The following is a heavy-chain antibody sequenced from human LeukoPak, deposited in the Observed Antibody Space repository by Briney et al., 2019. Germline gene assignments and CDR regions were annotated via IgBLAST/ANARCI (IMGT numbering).Heavy chain of an antibody. V-gene: IGHV4-59*01. Sequence: SETLSLTCTVSGGSISSYYWSWIRQPPGKGLEWIGYIYYSGSTNYNPSLKSRVTISVDTSKNQFSLKLSSVTAADTAVYYCARVRWELTGGAFDIWGQGTMVTVSS. CDR1: GGSISSYY. J-gene: IGHJ3*02. CDR3: ARVRWELTGGAFDI. D-gene: IGHD1-26*01. CDR2: IYYSGST.